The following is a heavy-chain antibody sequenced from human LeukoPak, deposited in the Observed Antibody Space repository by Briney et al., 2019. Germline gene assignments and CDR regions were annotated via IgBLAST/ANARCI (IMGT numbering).Heavy chain of an antibody. J-gene: IGHJ5*02. D-gene: IGHD3-10*01. CDR3: ARSHSDIVRGVIQNWFDP. CDR1: GYTFNTYG. Sequence: ASVKVSCKASGYTFNTYGISWVRQAPGQGPEWMGWINPNSGGTNYAQRFQGWVTMTRDTSISTAYMELSRLRSDDTAVYYCARSHSDIVRGVIQNWFDPWGQGTLVTVSS. CDR2: INPNSGGT. V-gene: IGHV1-2*04.